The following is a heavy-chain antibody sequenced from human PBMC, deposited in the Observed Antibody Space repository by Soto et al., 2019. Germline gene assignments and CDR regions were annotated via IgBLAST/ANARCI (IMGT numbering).Heavy chain of an antibody. D-gene: IGHD1-1*01. V-gene: IGHV4-39*01. J-gene: IGHJ6*03. CDR2: IYYSGST. CDR3: ARHYGLETPFDYYYYYMDV. CDR1: GGSISSSSYY. Sequence: SETLSLTCTVSGGSISSSSYYWGWIRQPPGKGLEWIGSIYYSGSTYYNPSLKSRVTISVDTSKNQFSLKLSSVTAADTAVYYCARHYGLETPFDYYYYYMDVWGKGTTVTVSS.